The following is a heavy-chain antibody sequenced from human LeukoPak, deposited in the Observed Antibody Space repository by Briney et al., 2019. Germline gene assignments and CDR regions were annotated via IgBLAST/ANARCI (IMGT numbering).Heavy chain of an antibody. CDR2: ISGSGGST. CDR1: GFTFSSYA. D-gene: IGHD2-2*01. V-gene: IGHV3-23*01. J-gene: IGHJ5*02. CDR3: AKNRVVVPAAMRS. Sequence: GGSLRLSCAASGFTFSSYAMSWVRQAPGKGPEWVSAISGSGGSTYYADSVKGRFTISRDNSKNTLYLQMNSLRAEDTAVYYCAKNRVVVPAAMRSWGQGTLVTVSS.